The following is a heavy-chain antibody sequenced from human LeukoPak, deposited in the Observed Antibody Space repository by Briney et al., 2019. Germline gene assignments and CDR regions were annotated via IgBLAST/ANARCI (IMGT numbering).Heavy chain of an antibody. J-gene: IGHJ4*02. V-gene: IGHV4-39*01. D-gene: IGHD4-17*01. CDR1: VDSISSSNYY. Sequence: PSETLSLTCTVSVDSISSSNYYWGWVRQPPGKGLEWIGSIYYSGITYYNPSLKSRVTISVDTSKNQFSLTLSSVTAADTAVYYCARPTSYYGDYMWWGQGALVTVSS. CDR2: IYYSGIT. CDR3: ARPTSYYGDYMW.